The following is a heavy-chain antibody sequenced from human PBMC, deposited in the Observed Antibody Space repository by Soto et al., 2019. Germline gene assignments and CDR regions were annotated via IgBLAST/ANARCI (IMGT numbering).Heavy chain of an antibody. Sequence: GASVKVSFKASGGTFSSYAISWVRQAPGQGLEWMGGIIPIFGTASYAQKFQGRVTITADESTSTAYMELSSLRSEDTAVYYCARVWGVTMIVVGPFDIWGQGPMVTVSS. J-gene: IGHJ3*02. CDR3: ARVWGVTMIVVGPFDI. CDR1: GGTFSSYA. V-gene: IGHV1-69*13. D-gene: IGHD3-22*01. CDR2: IIPIFGTA.